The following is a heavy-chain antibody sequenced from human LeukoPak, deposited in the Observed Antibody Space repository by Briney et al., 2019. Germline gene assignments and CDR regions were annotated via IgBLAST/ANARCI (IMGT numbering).Heavy chain of an antibody. Sequence: GASVKVSCKVSGYTLTELSMHWVRQAPGKWLEWMGGFDPEDGETIYAQKFQGRVTMTEDTSTDTAYMELSSLRSEDTAVYYCATGIAVAGPPDYWGQGTLVTVSS. CDR2: FDPEDGET. D-gene: IGHD6-19*01. CDR3: ATGIAVAGPPDY. J-gene: IGHJ4*02. CDR1: GYTLTELS. V-gene: IGHV1-24*01.